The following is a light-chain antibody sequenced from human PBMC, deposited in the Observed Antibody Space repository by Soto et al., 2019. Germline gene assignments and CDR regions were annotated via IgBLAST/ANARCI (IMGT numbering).Light chain of an antibody. CDR3: LLSYSGVRV. V-gene: IGLV7-46*01. Sequence: QAVVTQEPSLTVSPGGTVTLTCGSNTRAVTSGHWTYWFQQKPGQAPRTLIFDTSNKQSWTPARFSVSLLGGKAALTLSGAQPDDEADYYCLLSYSGVRVFGGGTKLTVL. J-gene: IGLJ3*02. CDR1: TRAVTSGHW. CDR2: DTS.